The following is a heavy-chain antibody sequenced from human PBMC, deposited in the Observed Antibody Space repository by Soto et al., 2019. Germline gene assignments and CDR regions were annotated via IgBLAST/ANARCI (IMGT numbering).Heavy chain of an antibody. CDR2: IIPIFGTA. CDR1: GGTFSSYA. Sequence: SVKISCKASGGTFSSYAISWVRQAPGQGLEWMGGIIPIFGTANYAQKFQGRVTITADESTSTAYMELSRLRSEGTAVYYCARAVTSGYSSIWSLRRNDAFDIWGKGTMVTVSS. V-gene: IGHV1-69*13. CDR3: ARAVTSGYSSIWSLRRNDAFDI. J-gene: IGHJ3*02. D-gene: IGHD6-13*01.